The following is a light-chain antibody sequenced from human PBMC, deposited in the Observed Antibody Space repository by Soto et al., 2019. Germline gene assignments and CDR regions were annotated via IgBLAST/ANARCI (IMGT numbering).Light chain of an antibody. CDR3: QQYNSYSRT. Sequence: DIQMTQSPSSLSASVGDRITITCRASQSISRYLNWYQHKPGKAPKLLINAASSLERGVPSRFSGSGSGTEFTLTISSLQPDDFATYYCQQYNSYSRTFGQGTKVDNK. CDR2: AAS. CDR1: QSISRY. J-gene: IGKJ1*01. V-gene: IGKV1-5*01.